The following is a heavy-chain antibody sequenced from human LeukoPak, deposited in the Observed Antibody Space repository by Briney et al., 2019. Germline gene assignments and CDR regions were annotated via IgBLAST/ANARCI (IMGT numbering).Heavy chain of an antibody. CDR2: IYSGGST. D-gene: IGHD3-10*01. Sequence: QPGGSLRLSCAVSGFTVSSNDMSWVRQAPGKGLEWVSVIYSGGSTYYADSVKGRFTISRDNSKNTLYLQMNSLRDEDTAVYYCARDGPITNYFGNWGQGTLVTVSS. J-gene: IGHJ4*02. V-gene: IGHV3-66*01. CDR3: ARDGPITNYFGN. CDR1: GFTVSSND.